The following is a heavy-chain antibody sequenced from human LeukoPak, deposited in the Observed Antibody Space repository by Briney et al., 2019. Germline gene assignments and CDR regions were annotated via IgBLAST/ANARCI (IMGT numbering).Heavy chain of an antibody. D-gene: IGHD6-13*01. CDR2: MNPNSGNT. J-gene: IGHJ6*02. Sequence: ASVKVSCKASGYTFTSYDINWVRQATGQGLEWMGWMNPNSGNTGYAQKFQGRVTMTRNTSISTAYMELSSLRSEDTAVYYCARVLSRVAASAVRYYYGMDVWGQGTTVIVSS. CDR1: GYTFTSYD. V-gene: IGHV1-8*01. CDR3: ARVLSRVAASAVRYYYGMDV.